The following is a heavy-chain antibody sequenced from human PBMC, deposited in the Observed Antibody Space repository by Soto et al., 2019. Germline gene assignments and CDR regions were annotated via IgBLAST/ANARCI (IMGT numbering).Heavy chain of an antibody. CDR1: GFTFSSYA. Sequence: GGSLRLSCAASGFTFSSYAMSWVRQAPGKGLEWVSAISGSGGSTYYADSVKGRFTISRDNSKNTLYLQMNSLRAEDTAVYYCAKVIAARDYYYYGMDVWGQGTTVTVSS. CDR3: AKVIAARDYYYYGMDV. V-gene: IGHV3-23*01. J-gene: IGHJ6*02. CDR2: ISGSGGST. D-gene: IGHD6-6*01.